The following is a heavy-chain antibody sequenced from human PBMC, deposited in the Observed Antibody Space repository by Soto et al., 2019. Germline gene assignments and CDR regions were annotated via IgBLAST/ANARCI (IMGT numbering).Heavy chain of an antibody. D-gene: IGHD5-18*01. Sequence: SETLSLTCTVSGGSIRSGGYYWSWVRQNPRRGLEWIGNIYYSGNTYYNPSLKSRLTISVDTSKNQFSLNLSSVTAADTAVYYCARDRLMATAGTASHYFGLDVWGQGTTVTVSS. CDR2: IYYSGNT. J-gene: IGHJ6*02. CDR1: GGSIRSGGYY. CDR3: ARDRLMATAGTASHYFGLDV. V-gene: IGHV4-31*03.